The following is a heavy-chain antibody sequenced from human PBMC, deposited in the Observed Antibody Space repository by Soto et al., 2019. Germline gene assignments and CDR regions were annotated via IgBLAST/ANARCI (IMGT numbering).Heavy chain of an antibody. J-gene: IGHJ3*01. CDR2: TYYRSKWFH. Sequence: SQTLSLTCAISGESVSSDTTSWNWIRQSPSRGLEWLGRTYYRSKWFHDYAASVKSRITINPDTSKNQFSLELNSMTPEDTAVYYCARGNALDVWGQGTVVTVS. CDR3: ARGNALDV. CDR1: GESVSSDTTS. V-gene: IGHV6-1*01. D-gene: IGHD3-10*01.